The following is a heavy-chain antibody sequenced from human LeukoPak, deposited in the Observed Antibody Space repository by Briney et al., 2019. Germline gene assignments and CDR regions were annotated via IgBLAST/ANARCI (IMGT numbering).Heavy chain of an antibody. D-gene: IGHD3-10*01. CDR3: ARSRSGTYYNADV. Sequence: GGSLRLSCAASGFTFSSYDMTWVRQAPGKGLEWVSYISNSGNTIYYADSVKGRFTISRDNSLFLQMNSLRAEDTAVYYCARSRSGTYYNADVWGKGTTVTISS. V-gene: IGHV3-48*03. CDR1: GFTFSSYD. CDR2: ISNSGNTI. J-gene: IGHJ6*04.